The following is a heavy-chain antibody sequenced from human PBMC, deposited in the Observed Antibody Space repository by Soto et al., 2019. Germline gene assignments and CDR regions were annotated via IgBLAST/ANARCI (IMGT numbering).Heavy chain of an antibody. Sequence: QVHLVQSGAEVKKPGASVKFSCKVPVYAFPTLGITWLRQAPGQGLEWMGWISAHNGNTNYAQKLQGRVTVTRDTSTSTAYMELRSLRSDDTAVYYCARGRYGDYWGQGALVTVSS. D-gene: IGHD1-1*01. CDR3: ARGRYGDY. V-gene: IGHV1-18*01. J-gene: IGHJ4*02. CDR1: VYAFPTLG. CDR2: ISAHNGNT.